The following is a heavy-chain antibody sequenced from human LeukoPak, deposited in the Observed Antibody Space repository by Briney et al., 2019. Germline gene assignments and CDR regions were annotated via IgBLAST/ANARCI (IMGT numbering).Heavy chain of an antibody. V-gene: IGHV4-39*07. Sequence: SETLSLTCTVSGGSISSSSYYWGWIRQPPGKGLEWIGRIYYSGSTYYNPSLKSRVTISVDTSKNQFSLKLSSVTAADTAVYYCARVRAGDTMVRGVRRYYYYYYMDVWGKGTTVTVSS. CDR2: IYYSGST. CDR3: ARVRAGDTMVRGVRRYYYYYYMDV. J-gene: IGHJ6*03. CDR1: GGSISSSSYY. D-gene: IGHD3-10*01.